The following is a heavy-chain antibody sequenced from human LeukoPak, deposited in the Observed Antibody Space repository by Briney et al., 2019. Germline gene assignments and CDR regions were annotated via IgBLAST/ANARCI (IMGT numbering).Heavy chain of an antibody. CDR3: ARGGPTRYSYSFDS. J-gene: IGHJ5*01. D-gene: IGHD1-1*01. CDR1: GDSISGGDCN. V-gene: IGHV4-31*03. Sequence: SETLSLTCTVSGDSISGGDCNWSWIRQHPGKGLEWLAYIYNSGNTYYNSSLQSRVTISIDTSQNQFSLKLSSVTAADTAVYYCARGGPTRYSYSFDSWGQGTLVTVSS. CDR2: IYNSGNT.